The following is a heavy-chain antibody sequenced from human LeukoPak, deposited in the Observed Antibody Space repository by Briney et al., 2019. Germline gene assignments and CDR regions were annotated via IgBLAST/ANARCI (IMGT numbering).Heavy chain of an antibody. CDR2: IYYSGST. J-gene: IGHJ6*03. CDR3: ARANSAATYLWNYYYYMDV. D-gene: IGHD2-15*01. V-gene: IGHV4-59*01. Sequence: SETLSLTCTVSGGSISSYYWSWIRQPPGKGLEWIGYIYYSGSTNYNPSLKSRVTISVDTSKNQFSLKLSSVTAADTAVYYCARANSAATYLWNYYYYMDVWGKGTTVTISS. CDR1: GGSISSYY.